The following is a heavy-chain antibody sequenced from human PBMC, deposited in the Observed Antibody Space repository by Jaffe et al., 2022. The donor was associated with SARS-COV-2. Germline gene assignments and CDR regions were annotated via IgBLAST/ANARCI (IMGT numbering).Heavy chain of an antibody. J-gene: IGHJ3*02. Sequence: QVQLQESGPGLVKPSQTLSLTCTVSGGSIRSGSYYWNWIRQPAGKGLEWIGRLYTSGSTNYNPSLKSRVTISVDTSKNEFFLKLSSVTAADTAVYYCARNYYYDMTGSRDAFDIWGQGTMVTVSS. CDR2: LYTSGST. V-gene: IGHV4-61*02. CDR1: GGSIRSGSYY. D-gene: IGHD3-16*01. CDR3: ARNYYYDMTGSRDAFDI.